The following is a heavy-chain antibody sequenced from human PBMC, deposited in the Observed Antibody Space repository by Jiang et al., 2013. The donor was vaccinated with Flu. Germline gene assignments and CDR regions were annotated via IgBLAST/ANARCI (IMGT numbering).Heavy chain of an antibody. D-gene: IGHD3-22*01. J-gene: IGHJ5*02. CDR1: GGTFSSYA. Sequence: EVKKPGSSVKVSCKASGGTFSSYAISWVRQAPGQGLEWMGRIIPILGIANYAQKFQGRVTITADKSTSTAYMELSSLRSEDTAVYYCARDLPQDYYDSSGYTDPWGQGTLVTVSS. CDR3: ARDLPQDYYDSSGYTDP. V-gene: IGHV1-69*04. CDR2: IIPILGIA.